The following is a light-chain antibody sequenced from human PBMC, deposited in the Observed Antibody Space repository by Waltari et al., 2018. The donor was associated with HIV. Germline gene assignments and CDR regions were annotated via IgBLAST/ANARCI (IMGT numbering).Light chain of an antibody. Sequence: TITCRASQVVRNSLAWYQQKPGKAPNLLVYAASTVHSGVPSRFSGSESGTDYTLTISSLQPEDFSTYYCQQYYETPRTFGQGTKVEIK. CDR1: QVVRNS. CDR3: QQYYETPRT. J-gene: IGKJ1*01. CDR2: AAS. V-gene: IGKV1-NL1*01.